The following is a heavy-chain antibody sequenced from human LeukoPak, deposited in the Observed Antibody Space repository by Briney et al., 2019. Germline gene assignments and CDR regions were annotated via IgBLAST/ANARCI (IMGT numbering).Heavy chain of an antibody. D-gene: IGHD6-13*01. CDR1: GGSISSYY. V-gene: IGHV4-4*07. CDR2: IYTSGST. CDR3: ARSARWAAAGRLPFDY. Sequence: SETLSLTCTVSGGSISSYYWSWIRQPAGKGLEWIGRIYTSGSTNYNPSLKSRVTMSVDTSKNQFSLKLSSVTAADTAVYYCARSARWAAAGRLPFDYWGQGTLVTVSS. J-gene: IGHJ4*02.